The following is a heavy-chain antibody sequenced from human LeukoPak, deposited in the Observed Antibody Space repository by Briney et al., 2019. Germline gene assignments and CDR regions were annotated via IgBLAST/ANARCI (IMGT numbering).Heavy chain of an antibody. V-gene: IGHV3-23*01. Sequence: GGSVRLSCAASGFTLSSYAMSWVRQATGKGLECGSAISGSGGSTYYSDSVKGRFTISRDNSKNTLYLQMNSRRAEDTAVYYCATASRASSGYSSLWGQGTLVTVSS. J-gene: IGHJ4*02. CDR3: ATASRASSGYSSL. CDR1: GFTLSSYA. CDR2: ISGSGGST. D-gene: IGHD3-22*01.